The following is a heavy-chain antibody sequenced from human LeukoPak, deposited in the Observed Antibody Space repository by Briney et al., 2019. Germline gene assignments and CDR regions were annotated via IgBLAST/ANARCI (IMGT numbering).Heavy chain of an antibody. D-gene: IGHD5-12*01. J-gene: IGHJ4*02. CDR1: GFTFDDYG. CDR3: AKEESIVATITASGY. CDR2: INWNGGNT. V-gene: IGHV3-20*04. Sequence: PGGSLRLSCAASGFTFDDYGMSWVRQVPGKGLEWVSGINWNGGNTGYAESVKGRFTISRVNAKNSLYLQMNSLRAEDTAVYFCAKEESIVATITASGYWGQGTLVTVSS.